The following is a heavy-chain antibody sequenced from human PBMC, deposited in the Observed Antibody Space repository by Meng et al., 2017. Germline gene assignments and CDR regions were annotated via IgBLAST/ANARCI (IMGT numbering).Heavy chain of an antibody. J-gene: IGHJ2*01. D-gene: IGHD6-19*01. V-gene: IGHV4-34*02. CDR2: INRSGST. CDR1: GGSFSGYY. Sequence: QGHLRQLGAGLVKPSEPLSLTGAVYGGSFSGYYWSWIRQPPGKGLEWIGEINRSGSTNYNPSLKSRVTISVDTSKNQFSLKLNSVTAADTAVYYCAREIAVAAHYYWYFDLWGRGTLVTVSS. CDR3: AREIAVAAHYYWYFDL.